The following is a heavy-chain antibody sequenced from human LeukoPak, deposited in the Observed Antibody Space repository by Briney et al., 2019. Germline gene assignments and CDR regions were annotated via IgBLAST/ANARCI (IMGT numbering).Heavy chain of an antibody. V-gene: IGHV4-59*08. CDR2: IYYSGNT. Sequence: SETLSLTCTVSGGSISSYYWHWIRQPPGKGLEWIGYIYYSGNTNYNPSLKSRVTMSVDTSKNQISLRLSSVTAADTAVYYSARLYCSGSSCFLDYWGQGTLVTVSS. CDR1: GGSISSYY. J-gene: IGHJ4*02. D-gene: IGHD2-15*01. CDR3: ARLYCSGSSCFLDY.